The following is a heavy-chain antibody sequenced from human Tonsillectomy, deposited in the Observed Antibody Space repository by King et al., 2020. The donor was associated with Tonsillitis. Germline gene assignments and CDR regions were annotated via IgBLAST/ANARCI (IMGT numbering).Heavy chain of an antibody. CDR1: GGSVSSGAYH. CDR2: IYYNGST. Sequence: VQLQESGPGLVQPSQTLSLTCSVSGGSVSSGAYHWSWIRQYPGKGLEWTGYIYYNGSTYYNPSLRSRVIMSLDTSRNQFSLKLSSVTAADTAVYYCARGASGSPRGDWFDLWGQGTLVTVSS. J-gene: IGHJ5*02. V-gene: IGHV4-31*03. CDR3: ARGASGSPRGDWFDL. D-gene: IGHD3-10*01.